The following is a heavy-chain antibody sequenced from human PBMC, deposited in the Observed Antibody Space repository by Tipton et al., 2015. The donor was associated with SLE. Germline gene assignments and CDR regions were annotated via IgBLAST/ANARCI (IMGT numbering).Heavy chain of an antibody. J-gene: IGHJ4*02. Sequence: TLSLTCTVSGGSISSHYWSWIRQPPGKGLEWIGYIYYSGSTNYNPSLKSRVTISRDNAKNSLYLQMNSLRAEDTALYYCARELSGAFDYWGQGTLVTVSS. CDR3: ARELSGAFDY. D-gene: IGHD4/OR15-4a*01. V-gene: IGHV4-59*11. CDR1: GGSISSHY. CDR2: IYYSGST.